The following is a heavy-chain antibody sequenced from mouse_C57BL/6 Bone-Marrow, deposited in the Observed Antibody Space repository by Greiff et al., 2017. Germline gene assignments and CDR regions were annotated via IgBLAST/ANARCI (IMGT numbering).Heavy chain of an antibody. Sequence: DVKLVESGGGLVQPGGSLKLSCAASGFNFSDYYMYWVRQTPEKRLEWVAYISNGGGSTYYPYTVKGRFTISRDNAKNTLYLQMSRLKSEDTAMYYWARTPTTGLPLAYWGQGTLVTVSA. CDR3: ARTPTTGLPLAY. CDR1: GFNFSDYY. D-gene: IGHD1-1*01. J-gene: IGHJ3*01. V-gene: IGHV5-12*01. CDR2: ISNGGGST.